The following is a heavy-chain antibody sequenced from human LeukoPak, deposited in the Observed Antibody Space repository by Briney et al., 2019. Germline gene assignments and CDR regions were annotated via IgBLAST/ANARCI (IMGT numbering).Heavy chain of an antibody. CDR3: ARAGDFWSGYTHLDY. V-gene: IGHV3-30*14. J-gene: IGHJ4*02. D-gene: IGHD3-3*01. CDR2: ISYDGSNK. Sequence: PGGSLRLSCAASGFTFSSYAMHWVRQAPGKGLEWVAVISYDGSNKYYADSVKGRFTISRDNSKNTLYLQMGSLRAEDMAVYYCARAGDFWSGYTHLDYWGQGTLVTVSS. CDR1: GFTFSSYA.